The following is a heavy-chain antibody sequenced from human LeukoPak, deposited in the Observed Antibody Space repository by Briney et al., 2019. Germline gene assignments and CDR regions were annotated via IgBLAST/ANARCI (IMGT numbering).Heavy chain of an antibody. V-gene: IGHV3-74*01. Sequence: GGSLRLSCAASGFTFSSYWMHWVRQAPGKGLVWVSRINTDGSSTSYADSVKGRFTISRDNAKNTLYLQMNSLRAEDTAVYYCARRKSIYGSGSYSENWFDPWGQGTLVTVSS. D-gene: IGHD3-10*01. CDR2: INTDGSST. J-gene: IGHJ5*02. CDR3: ARRKSIYGSGSYSENWFDP. CDR1: GFTFSSYW.